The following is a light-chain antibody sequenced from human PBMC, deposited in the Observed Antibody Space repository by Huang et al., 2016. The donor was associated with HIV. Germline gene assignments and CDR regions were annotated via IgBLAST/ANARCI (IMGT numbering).Light chain of an antibody. CDR2: AAS. V-gene: IGKV1-39*01. Sequence: DIQMTQSPSSLSASVGDRVTITCRASQSITNYLNWYQQKPGKAPKLLIYAASSLQSGVPSRFSGSGSGTDFTLTINSMQAEDFATYYCQQSHTNPFTFGPGTKLDIK. CDR1: QSITNY. CDR3: QQSHTNPFT. J-gene: IGKJ3*01.